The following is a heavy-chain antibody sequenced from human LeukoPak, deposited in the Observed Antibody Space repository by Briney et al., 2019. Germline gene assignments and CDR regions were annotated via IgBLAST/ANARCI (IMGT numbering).Heavy chain of an antibody. J-gene: IGHJ1*01. V-gene: IGHV3-9*01. CDR2: INWNSDSI. CDR1: GFTFDDYA. Sequence: GGSLRLSCAVSGFTFDDYAMHWVRQVPGKGLEWVSGINWNSDSIGYADSVKGRFTTSRDNAKNTLYLQMNSLRAEDTAVYYCARAVVVAATPLPYFQHWGQGTLVTVSS. D-gene: IGHD2-15*01. CDR3: ARAVVVAATPLPYFQH.